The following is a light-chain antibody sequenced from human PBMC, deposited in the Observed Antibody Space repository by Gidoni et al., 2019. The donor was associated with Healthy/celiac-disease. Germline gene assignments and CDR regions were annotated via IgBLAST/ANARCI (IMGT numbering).Light chain of an antibody. CDR1: QSVLYSSNNKNY. CDR3: QQYYSTPT. V-gene: IGKV4-1*01. CDR2: WAS. Sequence: DIVMTQSPDSLAVSLGERATINCKSSQSVLYSSNNKNYLAWYQQKPGQPPKLLIYWASTRESGFPDRFSGSGSGTDFTLTISSLQAEDVAVYYCQQYYSTPTFXQXTKVEIK. J-gene: IGKJ1*01.